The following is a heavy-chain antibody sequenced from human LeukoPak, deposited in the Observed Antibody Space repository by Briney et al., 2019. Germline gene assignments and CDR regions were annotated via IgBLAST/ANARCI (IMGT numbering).Heavy chain of an antibody. CDR2: IKSKTDSGTT. V-gene: IGHV3-15*01. CDR3: TTAPAQSDY. Sequence: GGSLRLSCAASGFTFSNAWMSWVRQAPGKGLEWVGRIKSKTDSGTTDYAAPVKGRFTISRDDSKNALYLQMNSLKTEDTAVYYCTTAPAQSDYWGQGTLDTVSS. J-gene: IGHJ4*02. D-gene: IGHD2-2*01. CDR1: GFTFSNAW.